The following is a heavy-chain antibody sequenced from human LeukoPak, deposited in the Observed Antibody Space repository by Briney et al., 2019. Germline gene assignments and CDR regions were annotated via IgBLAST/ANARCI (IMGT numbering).Heavy chain of an antibody. J-gene: IGHJ4*02. V-gene: IGHV3-30*03. D-gene: IGHD3-22*01. CDR1: GFTFSYYG. CDR3: ARELDSSDFDY. CDR2: ISYDASNK. Sequence: PGGSLRLSCAASGFTFSYYGMHWVRQAPGKGLEWVAVISYDASNKYYADSVKGRFTISRDNSKNTLYLQMNSLRAEDTAVYYCARELDSSDFDYWGQGTLVTVSS.